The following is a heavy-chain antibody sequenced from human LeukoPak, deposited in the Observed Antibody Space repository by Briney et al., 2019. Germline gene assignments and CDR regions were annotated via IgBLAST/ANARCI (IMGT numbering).Heavy chain of an antibody. CDR2: IRSKANSYAT. CDR3: TWGYRDDAFDI. V-gene: IGHV3-73*01. CDR1: GFTFSGSA. Sequence: GGSLRLSCAASGFTFSGSAMHWVRQASGKGLEWVGRIRSKANSYATAYAASVKGRFTISRDDSKNTAYLQMNSLKTEDTAVYYCTWGYRDDAFDIWGQGTMVTVSS. D-gene: IGHD5-18*01. J-gene: IGHJ3*02.